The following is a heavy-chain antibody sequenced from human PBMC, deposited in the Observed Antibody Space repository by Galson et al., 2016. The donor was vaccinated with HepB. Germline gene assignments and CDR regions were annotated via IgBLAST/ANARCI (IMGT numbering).Heavy chain of an antibody. CDR3: ARDPGNYYMDV. V-gene: IGHV4-34*09. CDR1: GGSFSGYY. Sequence: TLSLTCAVYGGSFSGYYWSWIRQPPGKGLEWIGEINHSGSTNYNPSLKSRVTISADRSQNQFSLSLSSVTAADTAFYYCARDPGNYYMDVWGKGTTVTVSS. D-gene: IGHD1-26*01. CDR2: INHSGST. J-gene: IGHJ6*03.